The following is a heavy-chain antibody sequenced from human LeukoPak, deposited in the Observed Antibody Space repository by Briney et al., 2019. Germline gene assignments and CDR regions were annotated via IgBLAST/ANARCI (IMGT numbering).Heavy chain of an antibody. J-gene: IGHJ4*02. CDR2: INPNSGGT. Sequence: ASVKVSCKASGYTFTSYGISWVRQAPGQGLEWMGWINPNSGGTNYAQKFQGRVTMTRDTSISTAYMELSRLRSDDTAVYYCARDLDSSGWYVVDYWGQGTLVTVSS. CDR3: ARDLDSSGWYVVDY. V-gene: IGHV1-2*02. D-gene: IGHD6-19*01. CDR1: GYTFTSYG.